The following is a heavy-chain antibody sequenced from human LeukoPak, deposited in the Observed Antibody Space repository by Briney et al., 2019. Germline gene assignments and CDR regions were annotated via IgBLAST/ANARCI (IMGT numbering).Heavy chain of an antibody. CDR2: SSSSSSYI. CDR3: ARDYSTVTTFFDY. D-gene: IGHD4-17*01. V-gene: IGHV3-21*01. J-gene: IGHJ4*02. CDR1: VFTFSSYS. Sequence: GGSLRLSCAAAVFTFSSYSMNWVRQAAGKGLEWVSSSSSSSSYIYYADSVKGRFTISRDNAKNSLYLQMNSLRAEDTAVYYCARDYSTVTTFFDYWGQGTLVTVSS.